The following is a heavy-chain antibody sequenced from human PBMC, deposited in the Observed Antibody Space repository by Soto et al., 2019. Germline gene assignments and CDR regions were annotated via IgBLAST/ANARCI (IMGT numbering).Heavy chain of an antibody. CDR2: IIPIFGTA. CDR1: GGTFSSYA. D-gene: IGHD1-1*01. V-gene: IGHV1-69*01. Sequence: QVQLVQSGAEVKKPGSSVKVSSKASGGTFSSYAISWVRQAPGQGLEWMGGIIPIFGTANYAQKFQGRVTITADESTCTAYMELSSLRSEDTAVYYCARRHTGTPYYYYYGMDVWGQGTTVTVSS. J-gene: IGHJ6*02. CDR3: ARRHTGTPYYYYYGMDV.